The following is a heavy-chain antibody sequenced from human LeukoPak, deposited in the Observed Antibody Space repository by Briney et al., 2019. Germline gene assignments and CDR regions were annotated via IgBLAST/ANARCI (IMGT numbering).Heavy chain of an antibody. V-gene: IGHV3-9*01. J-gene: IGHJ3*02. CDR1: GFTLDDYV. D-gene: IGHD6-13*01. Sequence: GGSLRLSCAASGFTLDDYVMHWGRQAPGKGLEWVSGISWNSGSIGYADSVKGRFTISRDNAKNSLYLQMNSLRAEDTALYYCAKTIAAAGIDAFDIWGQGTMVTVSS. CDR3: AKTIAAAGIDAFDI. CDR2: ISWNSGSI.